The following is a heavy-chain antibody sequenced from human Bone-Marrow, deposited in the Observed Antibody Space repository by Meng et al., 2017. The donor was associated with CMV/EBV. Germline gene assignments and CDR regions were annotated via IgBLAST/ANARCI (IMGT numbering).Heavy chain of an antibody. CDR1: GFTFSSYS. V-gene: IGHV3-30*03. J-gene: IGHJ4*02. D-gene: IGHD3-10*01. CDR3: ARGMMVRGGNYTKKFDY. CDR2: ISYDGSNK. Sequence: GESLKTSCAASGFTFSSYSMNWVRQAPRKGLEWVAVISYDGSNKYYTDSVQRRFTISRNNSKNTLYVQLNRLRAEDAAVYYCARGMMVRGGNYTKKFDYWGQGTLVTVSS.